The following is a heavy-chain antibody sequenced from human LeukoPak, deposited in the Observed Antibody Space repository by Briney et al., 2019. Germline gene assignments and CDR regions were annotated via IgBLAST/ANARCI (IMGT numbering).Heavy chain of an antibody. CDR2: ISYDGSNK. Sequence: GGSLRLSCAASGFTFSSYGMHWVRQAPGKGLEWVAVISYDGSNKYYADSVKGRFTISRDNSKNTLYLQMNSLRAEDTAVYYCAKDLLYWGGDGRDSGGRGPLAPVSS. V-gene: IGHV3-30*18. CDR3: AKDLLYWGGDGRDS. CDR1: GFTFSSYG. J-gene: IGHJ4*02. D-gene: IGHD2-21*02.